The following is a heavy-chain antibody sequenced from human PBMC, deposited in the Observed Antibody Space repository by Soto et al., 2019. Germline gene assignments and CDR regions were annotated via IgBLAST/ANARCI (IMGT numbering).Heavy chain of an antibody. CDR2: FDPEGGET. J-gene: IGHJ5*02. CDR3: ASKAISTGYYLIFWFDP. Sequence: ASVKVSCNVSGYTLTELSMHWVRQAPGNGLEWMGGFDPEGGETSYAQKFQGRVTMTEDTSTDTAYMELSSLRSEDTAVYYCASKAISTGYYLIFWFDPWGQGTLVTVSS. V-gene: IGHV1-24*01. CDR1: GYTLTELS. D-gene: IGHD3-9*01.